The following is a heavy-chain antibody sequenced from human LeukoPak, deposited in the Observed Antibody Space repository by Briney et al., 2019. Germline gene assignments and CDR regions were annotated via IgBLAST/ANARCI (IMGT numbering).Heavy chain of an antibody. J-gene: IGHJ4*02. V-gene: IGHV3-74*01. CDR1: GFTLSGYW. CDR3: ARYVVASACFDS. D-gene: IGHD2-21*01. Sequence: PGGSLRLSCAASGFTLSGYWMHWVRQAPGEGLVWVSRMNSDGTVTTYADSVRGRFTISRDNAKNTLYLHMSSLRAEDTAVNYCARYVVASACFDSWGQGTPVTVSS. CDR2: MNSDGTVT.